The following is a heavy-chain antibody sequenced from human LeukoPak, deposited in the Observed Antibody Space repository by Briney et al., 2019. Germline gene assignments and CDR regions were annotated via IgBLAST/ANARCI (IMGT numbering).Heavy chain of an antibody. V-gene: IGHV3-23*01. CDR1: GFTFTSYA. CDR3: ARYCSGACYSGVDH. Sequence: GGSLRLSCAASGFTFTSYAMHWARQAPGKGLEWVPGISGSGGNTYYAECLKGRFTISRDNSKNTLYLQMDRLRAEDTAVYYCARYCSGACYSGVDHWGQGTLVTVPS. J-gene: IGHJ4*02. D-gene: IGHD2-21*01. CDR2: ISGSGGNT.